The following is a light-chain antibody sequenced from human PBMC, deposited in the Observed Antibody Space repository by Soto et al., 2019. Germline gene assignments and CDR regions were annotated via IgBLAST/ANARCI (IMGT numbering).Light chain of an antibody. V-gene: IGLV2-14*01. CDR1: SNDIGAYQY. Sequence: QSVLTQPASVSASPGQSITISCAGTSNDIGAYQYVSWYQHRPGKAPRLIIYDVTDRPSGVSSRFSGSTSDNSASLTISGLQTDDEADHYCSSFTTSLTVIFGGGTKLTVL. CDR2: DVT. CDR3: SSFTTSLTVI. J-gene: IGLJ2*01.